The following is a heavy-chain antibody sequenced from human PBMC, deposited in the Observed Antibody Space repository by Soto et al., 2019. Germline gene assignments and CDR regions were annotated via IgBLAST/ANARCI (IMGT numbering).Heavy chain of an antibody. V-gene: IGHV4-34*01. CDR1: GGSFSGYY. CDR3: ARVPRYSSSWYVGYYYGMDV. CDR2: INHSGST. D-gene: IGHD6-13*01. J-gene: IGHJ6*02. Sequence: SETLSLTCAVYGGSFSGYYWSWIRPPPGKGLEWIGEINHSGSTNYNPSLKSRVTISVDTSKNQFSLKLSSVTAADTAVYYCARVPRYSSSWYVGYYYGMDVWGQGTTVTSP.